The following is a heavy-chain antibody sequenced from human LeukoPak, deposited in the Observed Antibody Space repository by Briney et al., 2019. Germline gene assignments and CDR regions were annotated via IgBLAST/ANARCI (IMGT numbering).Heavy chain of an antibody. CDR3: ARDRGVPAATYYFDY. J-gene: IGHJ4*02. CDR1: GFTFSSYN. V-gene: IGHV3-21*01. CDR2: ISSSSSYI. D-gene: IGHD2-2*01. Sequence: GGSLRLSCAACGFTFSSYNMNWVRQAPGKGLEWVSSISSSSSYIYYADSVKGRFTISRDNAKNSLYLQINSLRAEDTAVYYCARDRGVPAATYYFDYWGQGTLVTVSS.